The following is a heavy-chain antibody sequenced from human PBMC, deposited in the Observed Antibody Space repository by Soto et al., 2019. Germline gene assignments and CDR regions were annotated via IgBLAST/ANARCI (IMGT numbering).Heavy chain of an antibody. Sequence: GSLRLSCAASGFTFSSYAMSWVRQAPGKGLEWIGSIYHSGSTYYNPSLKSRVTISVDTSKNQFSLKLSSVTAADTAVYYCARVPNYYDSSGSNPFDYWGQGTLVTVSS. CDR2: IYHSGST. J-gene: IGHJ4*02. D-gene: IGHD3-22*01. V-gene: IGHV4-38-2*01. CDR3: ARVPNYYDSSGSNPFDY. CDR1: GFTFSSYA.